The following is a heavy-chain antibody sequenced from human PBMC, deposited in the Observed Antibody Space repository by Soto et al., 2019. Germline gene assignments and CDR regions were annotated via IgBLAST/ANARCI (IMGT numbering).Heavy chain of an antibody. Sequence: QVQLQESGPGLVKASQTLSLTCTLSGASVSSAEHYWSWIRQPPGKGLEWIGYTYYSGGSYYNAPLQRRVSISVDTSQTQSSLKLTSVTAADTAVYYCARLSGYDPAGAADKWGPGILVSVSS. J-gene: IGHJ4*02. CDR1: GASVSSAEHY. CDR2: TYYSGGS. CDR3: ARLSGYDPAGAADK. V-gene: IGHV4-30-4*01. D-gene: IGHD5-12*01.